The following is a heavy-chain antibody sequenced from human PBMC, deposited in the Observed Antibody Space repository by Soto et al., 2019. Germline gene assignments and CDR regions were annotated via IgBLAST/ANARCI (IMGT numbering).Heavy chain of an antibody. Sequence: QVQLVESGGGVVQPGRSLRLSCAASGFTFSSYAMHWVRQAPGKGLEWVAVISYDGSNKYYADSVKGRFTISRDKSKNTRYLQMNSVRTEDTAVYYCARPLWRDDYNWGYFDLWGRGTLVTVYS. CDR3: ARPLWRDDYNWGYFDL. CDR2: ISYDGSNK. D-gene: IGHD4-4*01. CDR1: GFTFSSYA. V-gene: IGHV3-30-3*01. J-gene: IGHJ2*01.